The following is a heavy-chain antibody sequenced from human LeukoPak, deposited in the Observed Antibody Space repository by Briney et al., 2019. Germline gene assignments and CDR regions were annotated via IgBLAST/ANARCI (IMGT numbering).Heavy chain of an antibody. CDR1: GGSFSGYY. D-gene: IGHD5-18*01. J-gene: IGHJ6*02. Sequence: SETLSLTCGVYGGSFSGYYWNWIRQPPGKGLEWIGEINHSGSTNYNPSLKSRVAISLDTSKKQFSLNLSSVTAADTAVYYCARVRYTYGYRVPIYAMDVWGQGTTVTVSS. CDR2: INHSGST. CDR3: ARVRYTYGYRVPIYAMDV. V-gene: IGHV4-34*01.